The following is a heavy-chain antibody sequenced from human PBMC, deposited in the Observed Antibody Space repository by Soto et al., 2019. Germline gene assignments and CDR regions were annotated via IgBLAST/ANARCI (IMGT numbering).Heavy chain of an antibody. CDR1: GFTFSSYA. CDR2: SASGGDAT. Sequence: GGSLRLSCAASGFTFSSYAMTWVRQAPGKGLEWVSTSASGGDATYYADFVKGRFTISRDYSQNTVYLQMNSLRVEDTAVYYCAKAARGGRVVSPDFWGQGTLVTVSS. V-gene: IGHV3-23*01. D-gene: IGHD3-22*01. CDR3: AKAARGGRVVSPDF. J-gene: IGHJ4*02.